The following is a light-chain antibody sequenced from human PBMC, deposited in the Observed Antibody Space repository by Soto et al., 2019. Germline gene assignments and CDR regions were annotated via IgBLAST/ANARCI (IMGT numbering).Light chain of an antibody. CDR1: SSYVGSYNL. J-gene: IGLJ1*01. CDR2: EGS. V-gene: IGLV2-23*01. CDR3: CSYAGSSTYV. Sequence: QSVLTQPASVSGSPGQSITISCAGTSSYVGSYNLVSWYQQHPGKAPKLMIYEGSKRLSGVSNRFSGSKSGNTASLTISGLQAEDEADYYCCSYAGSSTYVFGTGTKVTVL.